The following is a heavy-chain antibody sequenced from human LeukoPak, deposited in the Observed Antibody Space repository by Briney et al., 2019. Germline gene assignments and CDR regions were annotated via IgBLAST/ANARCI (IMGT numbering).Heavy chain of an antibody. CDR2: ISYDGSRK. V-gene: IGHV3-30*18. J-gene: IGHJ4*02. Sequence: GGSLRLSCAASGFTFSTYAMHWVRQAPGKGLEWVALISYDGSRKYYEDSVKGRFSLSRDNSKNTLYLQMNSLRVEDTAVYYCAKDDSSGYYYIDYLGQGTLVTVSS. CDR1: GFTFSTYA. D-gene: IGHD3-22*01. CDR3: AKDDSSGYYYIDY.